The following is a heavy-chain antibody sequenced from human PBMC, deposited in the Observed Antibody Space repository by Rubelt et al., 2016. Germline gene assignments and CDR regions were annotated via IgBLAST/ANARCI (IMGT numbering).Heavy chain of an antibody. D-gene: IGHD2-15*01. CDR3: ARIRRDIVVVVAATYFDY. Sequence: NYNPSLKSRVTISVDTSKNQFSLKLSSVTAADTAVYYCARIRRDIVVVVAATYFDYWGQGTLVTVSS. J-gene: IGHJ4*02. V-gene: IGHV4-34*01.